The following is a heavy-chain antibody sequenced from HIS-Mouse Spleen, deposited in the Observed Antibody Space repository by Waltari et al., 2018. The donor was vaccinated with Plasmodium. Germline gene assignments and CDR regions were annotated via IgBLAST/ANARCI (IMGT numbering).Heavy chain of an antibody. CDR3: ARESSSSWYFDY. D-gene: IGHD6-13*01. V-gene: IGHV3-21*01. CDR1: GLPFCRYI. Sequence: EVPLVESVQGLVKPGRSLRLSCSASGLPFCRYIMNWVRQAPGKGLGGVSSISSSSSYIYYADSVKGRFTISRDNAKNSLYLKMNSLGAEDTAVYYCARESSSSWYFDYWGQGTLVTVSS. CDR2: ISSSSSYI. J-gene: IGHJ4*02.